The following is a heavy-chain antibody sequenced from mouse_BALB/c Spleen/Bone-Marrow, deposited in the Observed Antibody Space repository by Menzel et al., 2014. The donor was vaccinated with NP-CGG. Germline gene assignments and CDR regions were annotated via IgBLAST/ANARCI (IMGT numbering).Heavy chain of an antibody. D-gene: IGHD3-2*01. CDR1: GFNIKDTY. Sequence: VQLQQSGAELVKPGASVKLSCTGSGFNIKDTYMHWVKQRPKQGLEWIGRVDPANGNTKYDPKFQGKATITADTSSNTAYLQLSSLTSEDTAVYYCATDSSGYLDYWGQGTTLTVSS. CDR2: VDPANGNT. CDR3: ATDSSGYLDY. V-gene: IGHV14-3*02. J-gene: IGHJ2*01.